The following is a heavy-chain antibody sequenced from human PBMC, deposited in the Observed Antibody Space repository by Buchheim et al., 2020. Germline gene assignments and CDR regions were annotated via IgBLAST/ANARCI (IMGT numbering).Heavy chain of an antibody. CDR2: IYYSGST. V-gene: IGHV4-39*07. Sequence: QLQLQESAPGLVKPSETLSLTCTVSGGSISSSSYYWGWIRQPPGKGLEWIGSIYYSGSTYYNPSLKSRVTISVDPSTNQFSLKLSSVTAADTAVYYCARDLMDYYDSSGYPAPIENWFDPWGQGTL. CDR1: GGSISSSSYY. D-gene: IGHD3-22*01. J-gene: IGHJ5*02. CDR3: ARDLMDYYDSSGYPAPIENWFDP.